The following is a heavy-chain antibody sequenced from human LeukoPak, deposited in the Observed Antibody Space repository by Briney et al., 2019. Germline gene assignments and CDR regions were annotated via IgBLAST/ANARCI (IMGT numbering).Heavy chain of an antibody. V-gene: IGHV1-69*05. Sequence: SVKVSCKASGGTFSSYAISWVRQAPGQGLEWMGGIIPVFGTANYAQKFQGRVTITTDESTSTAYMELSSLRSEDTAVYYCARGDGSGYGLVDPFADWGRGTLVTVSS. J-gene: IGHJ4*02. D-gene: IGHD3-22*01. CDR3: ARGDGSGYGLVDPFAD. CDR2: IIPVFGTA. CDR1: GGTFSSYA.